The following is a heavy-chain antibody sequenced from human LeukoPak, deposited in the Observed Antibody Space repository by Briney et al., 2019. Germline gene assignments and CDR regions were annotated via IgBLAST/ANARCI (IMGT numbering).Heavy chain of an antibody. CDR2: ISFSGDTI. D-gene: IGHD4-17*01. V-gene: IGHV3-48*01. Sequence: PGGSLRLSCAASDFTLCAYTMNWVRQAPGKGLEWLSYISFSGDTIYYSDSVRGRFTISRDNAKNSLYLQMTNLRAGDTAVYFCARDRRYVDYPYFFDSWGQGTLVTVSS. CDR1: DFTLCAYT. J-gene: IGHJ4*02. CDR3: ARDRRYVDYPYFFDS.